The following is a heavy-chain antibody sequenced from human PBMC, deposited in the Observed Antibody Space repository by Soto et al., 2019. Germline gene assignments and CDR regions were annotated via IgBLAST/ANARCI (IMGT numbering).Heavy chain of an antibody. Sequence: GGSLRLSCAASGFTFSSYAMHWVRQAPGKGLEWVAVISYDGSNKYYADSVKGRFTISRDNSKNTLYLQMDSLRAEDTAVYYCARENLRYYDFWSGSWLDPWGQGTLVTVSS. J-gene: IGHJ5*02. V-gene: IGHV3-30-3*01. CDR1: GFTFSSYA. CDR2: ISYDGSNK. D-gene: IGHD3-3*01. CDR3: ARENLRYYDFWSGSWLDP.